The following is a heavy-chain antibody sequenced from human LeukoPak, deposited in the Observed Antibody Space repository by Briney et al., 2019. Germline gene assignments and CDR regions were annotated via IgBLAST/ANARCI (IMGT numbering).Heavy chain of an antibody. V-gene: IGHV3-21*01. CDR1: GFTFSTYS. Sequence: GGSLRLSCAASGFTFSTYSMNWVRQAPGKGLEWVSSISGSSIYIYYADSVKGRFTISRDNAKNSLYLQMNSLRAEDTAVYYCARGPPYYDSSGYYYDYWGQGTLVTVSS. CDR2: ISGSSIYI. J-gene: IGHJ4*02. D-gene: IGHD3-22*01. CDR3: ARGPPYYDSSGYYYDY.